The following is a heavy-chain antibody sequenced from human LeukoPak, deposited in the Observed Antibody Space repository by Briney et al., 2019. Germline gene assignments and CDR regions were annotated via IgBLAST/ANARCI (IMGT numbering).Heavy chain of an antibody. J-gene: IGHJ4*02. D-gene: IGHD3-10*02. CDR3: ARDLFEGVNITRKVLAAY. CDR1: GYTFTGYY. CDR2: INPNSGST. Sequence: GASVKVSCKASGYTFTGYYMHWVRQAPGQGLEWMGWINPNSGSTNYAQKFQARFTMTRDTASSTAYMELSRLRSDDTAVYFCARDLFEGVNITRKVLAAYWGQGTLVAVSS. V-gene: IGHV1-2*02.